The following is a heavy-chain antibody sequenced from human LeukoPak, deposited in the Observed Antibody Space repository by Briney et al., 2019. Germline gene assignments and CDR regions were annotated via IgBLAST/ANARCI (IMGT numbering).Heavy chain of an antibody. CDR2: ISGSGGST. Sequence: GGSLRPSCAASGFTFSSYAMSWVRQAPGKGLEWVSAISGSGGSTYYADSVKGRFTISRDNSKNTLYLQMNSLRAEDTAVYYCARVRGDTAMAGDYWGQGTLVTVSS. CDR1: GFTFSSYA. D-gene: IGHD5-18*01. CDR3: ARVRGDTAMAGDY. J-gene: IGHJ4*02. V-gene: IGHV3-23*01.